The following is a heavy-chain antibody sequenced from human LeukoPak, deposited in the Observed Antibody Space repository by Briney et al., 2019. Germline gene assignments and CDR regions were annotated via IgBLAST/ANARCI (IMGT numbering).Heavy chain of an antibody. D-gene: IGHD2-15*01. V-gene: IGHV4-61*02. CDR1: GGYLSSGRYC. CDR3: ARGYCSGGSCHPLDY. J-gene: IGHJ4*02. Sequence: PSQTLSLACTVHGGYLSSGRYCWSWFWPPAGKGMEWIGRIYTSGSTNYNPSLKSRVTISVDTSKNQFSLKLSSVTAADTAVYYCARGYCSGGSCHPLDYWGREPWSPSPQ. CDR2: IYTSGST.